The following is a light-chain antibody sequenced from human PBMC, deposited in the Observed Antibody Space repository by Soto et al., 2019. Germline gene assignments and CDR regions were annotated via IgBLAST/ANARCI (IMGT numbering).Light chain of an antibody. CDR1: QSINTA. CDR2: SAS. Sequence: DIQMTQSPSSLSASVGDRVTITCRASQSINTALNWYQQKQGKAPKLLLDSASSLQSGVPSRFAGGGSGTDFSRTISSLQPEDFATYCWQQCYRTPYTCGQGSKVES. CDR3: QQCYRTPYT. J-gene: IGKJ2*01. V-gene: IGKV1-39*01.